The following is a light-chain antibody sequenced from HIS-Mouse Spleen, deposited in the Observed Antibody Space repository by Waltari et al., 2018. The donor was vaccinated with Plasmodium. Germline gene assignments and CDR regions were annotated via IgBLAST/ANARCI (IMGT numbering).Light chain of an antibody. CDR1: SSDVGGYNF. CDR2: DVS. CDR3: CSYAGSYTFV. V-gene: IGLV2-11*01. Sequence: QSALTQPRPVSGSPGPSVTISCPGTSSDVGGYNFVSMYHQHPDKAPKLMIYDVSKRPSGVPDVFAGSKSGHTASRSISGLQAGDEADDDCCSYAGSYTFVFGTGTKVTVL. J-gene: IGLJ1*01.